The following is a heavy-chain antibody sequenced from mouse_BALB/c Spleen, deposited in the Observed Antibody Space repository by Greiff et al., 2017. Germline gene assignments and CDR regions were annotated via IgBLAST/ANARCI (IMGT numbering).Heavy chain of an antibody. J-gene: IGHJ4*01. Sequence: VQLKESGPELVKPGASVKISCKASGYTFTDYNMHWVKQSHGKSLEWIGYIYPYNGGTGYNQKFKSKATLTVDNSSSTAYMELRSLTSEDSAVYYCAKAQDRYGYDAMDYWGQGTSVTVSS. D-gene: IGHD2-10*02. CDR3: AKAQDRYGYDAMDY. CDR1: GYTFTDYN. CDR2: IYPYNGGT. V-gene: IGHV1S29*02.